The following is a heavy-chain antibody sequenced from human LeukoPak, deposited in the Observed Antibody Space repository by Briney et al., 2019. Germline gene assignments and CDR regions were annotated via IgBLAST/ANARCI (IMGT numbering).Heavy chain of an antibody. CDR2: IYYSGST. CDR1: GGSISSYY. CDR3: ARERRYSSSWSNWFDP. Sequence: SETPSLTCTVSGGSISSYYWSWIRQPPGKGLEWIGYIYYSGSTNYNPSLKSRVTISVDTSKNQFSLKLSSVTAADTAVYYCARERRYSSSWSNWFDPWGQGTLVTVSS. D-gene: IGHD6-13*01. J-gene: IGHJ5*02. V-gene: IGHV4-59*01.